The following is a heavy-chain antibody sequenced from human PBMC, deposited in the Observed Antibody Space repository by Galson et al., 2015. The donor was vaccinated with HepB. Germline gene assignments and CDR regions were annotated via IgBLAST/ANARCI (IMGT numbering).Heavy chain of an antibody. V-gene: IGHV1-69*01. CDR2: IIPIFGTA. Sequence: CKASGGTFSSYAISWVRQAPGQGLKWMGGIIPIFGTANYAQKFQGRVTITADESTSTAYMELSSLRSEDTAVYYCARVTPILTGPRIYYYYGMDVWGQGTTVTVSS. D-gene: IGHD3-9*01. CDR3: ARVTPILTGPRIYYYYGMDV. J-gene: IGHJ6*02. CDR1: GGTFSSYA.